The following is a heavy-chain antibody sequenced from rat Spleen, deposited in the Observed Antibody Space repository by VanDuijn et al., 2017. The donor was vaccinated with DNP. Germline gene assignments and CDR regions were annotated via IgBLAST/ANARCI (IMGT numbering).Heavy chain of an antibody. Sequence: EVQLVESGGDLVQPGRSLKLFCAASGFTFSDYYMAWIRQAPTKGLEWVATISDDGNSTYYRDSVKGRLTISRDNAKSILYLQMDSLRSEDTATYYCANAEDWGQGVMVTVAS. CDR1: GFTFSDYY. V-gene: IGHV5-7*01. J-gene: IGHJ2*01. D-gene: IGHD3-2*01. CDR3: ANAED. CDR2: ISDDGNST.